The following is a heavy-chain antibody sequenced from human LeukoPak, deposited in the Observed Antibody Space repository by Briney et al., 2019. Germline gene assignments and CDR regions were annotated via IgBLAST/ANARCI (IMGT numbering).Heavy chain of an antibody. CDR2: TYTSGST. V-gene: IGHV4-61*02. CDR3: ARGRKGGSAL. Sequence: SQTLSLTCTVSGGSISSGSYYWSWIRQPAGEGLEWIGRTYTSGSTNYNPSLKSRVTISVDRANNQFSLKLSSVTAADTAFYYCARGRKGGSALWGQGTLVTVSS. CDR1: GGSISSGSYY. J-gene: IGHJ4*02. D-gene: IGHD3-10*01.